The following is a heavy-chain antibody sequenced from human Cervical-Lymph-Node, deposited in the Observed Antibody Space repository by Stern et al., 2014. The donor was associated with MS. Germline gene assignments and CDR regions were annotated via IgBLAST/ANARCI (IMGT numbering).Heavy chain of an antibody. CDR3: MRGDY. CDR1: GVSIKTIGYF. J-gene: IGHJ4*02. V-gene: IGHV4-31*03. Sequence: VQLVESGPGLVKPSQTLSLTCTVSGVSIKTIGYFWRWVRQPPGKGLEWIGSISHSGVTFYNETLKSRVTLSQDTSANQFSLRLTSVTAADTALYFCMRGDYWGRGILVAVSS. CDR2: ISHSGVT.